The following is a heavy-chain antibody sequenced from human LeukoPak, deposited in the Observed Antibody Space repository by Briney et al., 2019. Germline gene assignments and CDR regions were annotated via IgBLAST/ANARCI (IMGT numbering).Heavy chain of an antibody. Sequence: SETLSLTCTVSGGSISSYYWSWIRQPAGKGLEWIGRIYTSGSTNYNPSLKSRVTMSVDTSKNQFSLKLSSVTAADTAGYYCASGDFWSGYLYYWGQGILVTVSS. J-gene: IGHJ4*02. CDR2: IYTSGST. CDR1: GGSISSYY. CDR3: ASGDFWSGYLYY. V-gene: IGHV4-4*07. D-gene: IGHD3-3*01.